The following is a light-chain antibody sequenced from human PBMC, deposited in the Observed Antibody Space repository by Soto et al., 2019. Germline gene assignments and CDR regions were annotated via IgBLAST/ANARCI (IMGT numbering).Light chain of an antibody. V-gene: IGKV3-20*01. CDR2: GAS. Sequence: EIVLTQSPGTLSLSPGERVTLSCRASQSVSSSSLAWYQQRPGQAPRLLISGASSRATGIPDRFSGSGSGTDFTLTISRLEPEDFAVYYSPLTFGGGTKVEIK. J-gene: IGKJ4*01. CDR3: PLT. CDR1: QSVSSSS.